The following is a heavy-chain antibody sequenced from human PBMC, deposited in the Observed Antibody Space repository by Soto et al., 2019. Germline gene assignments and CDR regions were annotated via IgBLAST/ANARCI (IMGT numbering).Heavy chain of an antibody. V-gene: IGHV1-69*01. CDR1: GGTFSSYA. D-gene: IGHD1-1*01. J-gene: IGHJ6*02. Sequence: QVQLVQSGAEVKKPGSSVKVSCKASGGTFSSYAISWVRQAPGQGLEWMGGIIPIFGTANYAQKFQGRVTITADESTSTAYMELSSLRSEDTAVYYCARGRAVEMPTISRYGMDVWGQGTTVTVSS. CDR3: ARGRAVEMPTISRYGMDV. CDR2: IIPIFGTA.